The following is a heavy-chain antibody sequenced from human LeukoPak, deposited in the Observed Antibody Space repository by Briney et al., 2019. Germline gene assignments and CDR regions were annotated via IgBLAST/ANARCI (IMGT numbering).Heavy chain of an antibody. CDR1: GGSISSYY. CDR2: IYYSGST. V-gene: IGHV4-59*08. Sequence: SETLSLTCTVSGGSISSYYWSWIRQPPGKGLEWIGYIYYSGSTNYNPSLKSRVTISVDTSKNQFSLKLSSVTAADTAVYYCAGHYYDSSGYYYYPYYLDYWGQGTLVTVSS. D-gene: IGHD3-22*01. J-gene: IGHJ4*02. CDR3: AGHYYDSSGYYYYPYYLDY.